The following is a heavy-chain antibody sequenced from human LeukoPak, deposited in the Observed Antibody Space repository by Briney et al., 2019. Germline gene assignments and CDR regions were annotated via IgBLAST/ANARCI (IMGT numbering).Heavy chain of an antibody. CDR1: GYTFTSYG. D-gene: IGHD1-7*01. CDR3: ARDRRLGITGTTYYGMDV. CDR2: ISAYNGNT. V-gene: IGHV1-18*01. Sequence: ASVKVSCKASGYTFTSYGISWVRQAPGQGLEWMGWISAYNGNTNYAQKPQGRVTMTTDTSTSTAYMELRSLRSDDTAVYYCARDRRLGITGTTYYGMDVWGQGTTVTVSS. J-gene: IGHJ6*02.